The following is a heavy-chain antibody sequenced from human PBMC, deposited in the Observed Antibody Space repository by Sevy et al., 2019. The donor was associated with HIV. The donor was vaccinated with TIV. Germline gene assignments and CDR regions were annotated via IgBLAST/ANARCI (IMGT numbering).Heavy chain of an antibody. CDR3: ASHYYDSTGYYYPLDY. D-gene: IGHD3-22*01. CDR2: IRYDGSNK. CDR1: GFTLSSYG. V-gene: IGHV3-33*01. J-gene: IGHJ4*02. Sequence: GGSLRLSCAASGFTLSSYGMHWVRQAPGKGLEWVAVIRYDGSNKYYADSVKGRFTISRDNSKNTLYLQMNSLRAEDTAVYYCASHYYDSTGYYYPLDYWGQGTLVTVSS.